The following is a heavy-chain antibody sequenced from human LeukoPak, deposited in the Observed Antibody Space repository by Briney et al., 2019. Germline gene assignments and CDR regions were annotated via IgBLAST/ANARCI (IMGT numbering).Heavy chain of an antibody. CDR2: IKRDENEK. D-gene: IGHD1-7*01. CDR1: GFTSSSYW. V-gene: IGHV3-7*01. Sequence: PGGSLRLSCVASGFTSSSYWMSWVRQAPGKGLEWVATIKRDENEKYYVDSVRGRFTISRDNAKNSLYLRMNSLRAEDTAVYYCARGRKELRYYYYYYYMDVWGKGTTVTVSS. J-gene: IGHJ6*03. CDR3: ARGRKELRYYYYYYYMDV.